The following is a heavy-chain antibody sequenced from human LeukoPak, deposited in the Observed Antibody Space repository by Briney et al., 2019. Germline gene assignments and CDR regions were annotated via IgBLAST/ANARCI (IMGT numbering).Heavy chain of an antibody. J-gene: IGHJ6*02. D-gene: IGHD2-21*02. CDR1: GFTFSSYG. CDR3: ARDLGVTTFHYYYGLDV. V-gene: IGHV3-48*04. CDR2: ISSGSSTI. Sequence: GGSLRLSCAASGFTFSSYGMNWVRQAPGKGLEWVPYISSGSSTIYYADSVEGRFTISRDNSQNTVFLQLNSLRAEDTAVYYCARDLGVTTFHYYYGLDVWGQGTTVTVS.